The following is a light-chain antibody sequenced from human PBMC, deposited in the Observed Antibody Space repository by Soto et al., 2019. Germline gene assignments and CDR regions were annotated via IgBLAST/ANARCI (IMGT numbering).Light chain of an antibody. J-gene: IGKJ1*01. CDR1: QSVSKNY. V-gene: IGKV3-20*01. CDR3: QQYGSSGT. CDR2: GAS. Sequence: EIVLTQSPGTLSLSPGERATLSCRASQSVSKNYLACYQQKPGQAPRLLIYGASNRATGIPDRFSGSGSGTDFTLTISRLEPEDFAVYYCQQYGSSGTFGQGTKVDIK.